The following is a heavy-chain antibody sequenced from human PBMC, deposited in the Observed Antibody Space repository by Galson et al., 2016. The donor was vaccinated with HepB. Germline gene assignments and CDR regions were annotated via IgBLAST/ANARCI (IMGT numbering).Heavy chain of an antibody. CDR3: TRGHVFCGGDCPSEY. J-gene: IGHJ4*01. CDR2: TYYRSKWYN. D-gene: IGHD2-21*02. V-gene: IGHV6-1*01. CDR1: GDSVSSYSGA. Sequence: CAISGDSVSSYSGAWDWIRQSPSRGLEWLGRTYYRSKWYNDYAGSVKGRITIEADTSKNLFSLQLTSVTVADTAVYYCTRGHVFCGGDCPSEYWGHGTLVVVSS.